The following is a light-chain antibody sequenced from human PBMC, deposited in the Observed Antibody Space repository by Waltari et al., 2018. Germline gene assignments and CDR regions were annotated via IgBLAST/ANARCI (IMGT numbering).Light chain of an antibody. Sequence: EIVLTQSPGTLSLSPGERATLSCRASQSVSRTLAWYQQKPGQAPKLHSFGASIRATGIPDRFTGSGSGTDFSLTISSLEPEDFAIYFCQHYVRLPATFGQGTKVEIK. CDR1: QSVSRT. J-gene: IGKJ1*01. V-gene: IGKV3-20*01. CDR3: QHYVRLPAT. CDR2: GAS.